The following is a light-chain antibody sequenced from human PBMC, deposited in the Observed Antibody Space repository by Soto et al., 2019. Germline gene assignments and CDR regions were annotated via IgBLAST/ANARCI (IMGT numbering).Light chain of an antibody. J-gene: IGKJ4*01. Sequence: AIRMTQSPSSLSASTGERVTITCRASQGIISYLARYQQKPGKAPKLLIYAASTLQSGVPSRFSGSGSGTDFTLTISCLQSEDFATYYCQQYYSYPLTFGGGTKVDIK. CDR1: QGIISY. CDR3: QQYYSYPLT. V-gene: IGKV1-8*01. CDR2: AAS.